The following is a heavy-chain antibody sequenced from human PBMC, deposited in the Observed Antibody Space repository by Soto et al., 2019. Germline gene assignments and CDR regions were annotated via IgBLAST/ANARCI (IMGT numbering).Heavy chain of an antibody. D-gene: IGHD1-26*01. CDR2: IHAGGTVT. Sequence: EVQLLESGGGLVQPGGSLRLSCAASGFTFSNYIMNWVRQFPGKGLEWVSAIHAGGTVTFYADSVKGRFTISRDDSRNTLYLQMDSLTAEDSAVYYCAKHLAISYSGGLDNWGQGTLITVSS. CDR3: AKHLAISYSGGLDN. V-gene: IGHV3-23*01. J-gene: IGHJ4*02. CDR1: GFTFSNYI.